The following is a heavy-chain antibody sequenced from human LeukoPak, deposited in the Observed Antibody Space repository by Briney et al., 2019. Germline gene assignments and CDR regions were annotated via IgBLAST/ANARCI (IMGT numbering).Heavy chain of an antibody. CDR2: INHSGYT. V-gene: IGHV4-34*01. D-gene: IGHD4-17*01. CDR1: GVSFNDYY. Sequence: SETLSLTCAVSGVSFNDYYWSWVRQTPGKGLEWIGEINHSGYTNDSPSLKSRVTLSIDTSRKQFSLNLRSVTVADTGIYYCTRMTTGHDYWGQGTLVTVSS. J-gene: IGHJ4*02. CDR3: TRMTTGHDY.